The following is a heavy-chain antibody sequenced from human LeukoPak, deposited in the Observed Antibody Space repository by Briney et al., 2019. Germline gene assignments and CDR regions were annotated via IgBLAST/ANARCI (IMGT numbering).Heavy chain of an antibody. CDR1: GFTLGDHP. CDR3: ARALYGIPAFDY. D-gene: IGHD3-10*01. J-gene: IGHJ4*01. V-gene: IGHV3-49*04. CDR2: IGSKTYGGTT. Sequence: GGSLRLSCTASGFTLGDHPMSWVRQAPGKGLEWVGFIGSKTYGGTTEYAASVKGRFTISRDNSKNTLYLQMNSLRAEDTAVYYCARALYGIPAFDYWGHGTLVTVSS.